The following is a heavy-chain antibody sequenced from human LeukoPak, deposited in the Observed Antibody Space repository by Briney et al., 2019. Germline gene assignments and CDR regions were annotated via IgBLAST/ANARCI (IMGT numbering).Heavy chain of an antibody. V-gene: IGHV3-30*04. D-gene: IGHD6-19*01. J-gene: IGHJ4*02. CDR2: ISYDGSNK. CDR3: AREGKVAVAGFDY. CDR1: RFTLSSYA. Sequence: GGALRLYWAAPRFTLSSYAMHWVRQAPGQGVEGEPVISYDGSNKYYADSVKGRFTSSRDNSKNTLYLQMNSLRAEDTAVYYWAREGKVAVAGFDYWGQGTLVTVSS.